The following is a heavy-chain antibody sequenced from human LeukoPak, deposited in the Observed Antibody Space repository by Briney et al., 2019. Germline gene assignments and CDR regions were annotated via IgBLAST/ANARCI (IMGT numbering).Heavy chain of an antibody. CDR2: INPSGGST. J-gene: IGHJ4*02. CDR3: ARSNLYYYGSGSSALVDY. Sequence: GASVKVSCKASGYTFTSYYLHWVRQAPGQGLEWMGIINPSGGSTRYAQKFQGRVTMTRDTSTSTVYMELSSLRSEDTAVYYCARSNLYYYGSGSSALVDYWGQGTLVTVSS. D-gene: IGHD3-10*01. V-gene: IGHV1-46*01. CDR1: GYTFTSYY.